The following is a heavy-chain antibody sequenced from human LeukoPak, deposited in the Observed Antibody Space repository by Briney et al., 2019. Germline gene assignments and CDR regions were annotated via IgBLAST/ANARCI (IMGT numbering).Heavy chain of an antibody. D-gene: IGHD6-6*01. CDR1: GYTLTELS. V-gene: IGHV1-24*01. CDR2: FDPEDGET. CDR3: ARGVPIAARATQWYYYYYMDV. J-gene: IGHJ6*03. Sequence: ASVKVSCKVSGYTLTELSMHWVRQAPGKWLEWMGGFDPEDGETIYAQKFQGRVTITADESTSTAYMELSSLRSEDTAVYYCARGVPIAARATQWYYYYYMDVWGKGTTVTVSS.